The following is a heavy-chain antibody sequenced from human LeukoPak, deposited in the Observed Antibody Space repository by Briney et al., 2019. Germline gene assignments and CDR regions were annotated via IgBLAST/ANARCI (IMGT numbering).Heavy chain of an antibody. D-gene: IGHD6-13*01. J-gene: IGHJ4*02. CDR1: GFSFSNYS. Sequence: GGSLKLSCAASGFSFSNYSMIWVRQAPGKGLEWVSYIRSSGPSIYYADSVKGRFTISRDNAKNSLYLQMNSLRAEDTAVYYCARDSLGYSSSWYATNTFDYWGQGTLVTVSS. CDR3: ARDSLGYSSSWYATNTFDY. CDR2: IRSSGPSI. V-gene: IGHV3-21*01.